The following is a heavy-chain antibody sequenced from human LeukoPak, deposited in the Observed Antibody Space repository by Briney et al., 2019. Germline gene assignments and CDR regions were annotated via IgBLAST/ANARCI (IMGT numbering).Heavy chain of an antibody. V-gene: IGHV3-74*01. CDR2: IISDGSNT. CDR3: ARDTAHAFDI. J-gene: IGHJ3*02. D-gene: IGHD5-18*01. Sequence: GGSLRLSCAASGFTFSRYSMNWVRQVPGKGLVWVSRIISDGSNTAYAGSVKGRFTISRDNAKNTLYLQMNSLRAEDTAVYYCARDTAHAFDIWGQGTMVTVSS. CDR1: GFTFSRYS.